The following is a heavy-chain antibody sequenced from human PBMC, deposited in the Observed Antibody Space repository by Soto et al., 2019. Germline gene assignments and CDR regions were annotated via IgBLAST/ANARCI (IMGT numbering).Heavy chain of an antibody. CDR1: GGTFSSYA. V-gene: IGHV1-69*13. Sequence: SVKVSCKASGGTFSSYAISWVRQAPGQGLEWMGGIIPIFGTANYAQKFQGRVAITADESTSTAYMELSSLRSEDTAVYYCARANYSGYDAYGMDVWGQGTTVTVSS. J-gene: IGHJ6*02. D-gene: IGHD5-12*01. CDR3: ARANYSGYDAYGMDV. CDR2: IIPIFGTA.